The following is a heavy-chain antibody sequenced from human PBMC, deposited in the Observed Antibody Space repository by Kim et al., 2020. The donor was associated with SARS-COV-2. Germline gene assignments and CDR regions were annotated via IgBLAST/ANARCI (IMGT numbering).Heavy chain of an antibody. V-gene: IGHV3-23*01. CDR3: AKGTPYYYDSSGYYFDY. D-gene: IGHD3-22*01. CDR1: GFTFSSYA. CDR2: ISGSGGST. Sequence: GGSLRLSCAASGFTFSSYAMSWVRQAPGKGLEWVSAISGSGGSTYYADSVKGRFTISRDNSKNTLYLQMNSLRAEDTAVYYCAKGTPYYYDSSGYYFDYWGQGTLVTVSS. J-gene: IGHJ4*02.